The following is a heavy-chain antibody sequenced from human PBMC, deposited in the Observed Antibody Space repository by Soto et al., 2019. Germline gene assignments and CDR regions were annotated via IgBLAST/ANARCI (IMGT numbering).Heavy chain of an antibody. CDR2: IFYNGTA. J-gene: IGHJ4*02. CDR1: GGSVSSGSFH. V-gene: IGHV4-61*01. CDR3: ARIGGWYDIDF. Sequence: VQLQESGPGQVKPSETLSLTCSVSGGSVSSGSFHWSWIRQPPGKGLQFIGSIFYNGTANYSPSLKNRVSSSIDTSQSQFFLQLISVAAADTAVYYCARIGGWYDIDFWGQGSLVTVSS. D-gene: IGHD6-19*01.